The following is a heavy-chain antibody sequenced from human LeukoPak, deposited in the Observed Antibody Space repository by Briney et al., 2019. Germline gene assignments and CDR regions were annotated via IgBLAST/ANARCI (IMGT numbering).Heavy chain of an antibody. CDR1: GPSFGSYY. Sequence: SHSLSPAQPVDGPSFGSYYSGSVSHQRRDGLGSLVLINHSGSTNYNPSLKSRVTISVDTSKNQFSLKLSSVTAADTAVYYCARLEYSSSRYYYYYMDVWGKGTTVTVSS. CDR3: ARLEYSSSRYYYYYMDV. D-gene: IGHD6-6*01. V-gene: IGHV4-34*01. CDR2: INHSGST. J-gene: IGHJ6*03.